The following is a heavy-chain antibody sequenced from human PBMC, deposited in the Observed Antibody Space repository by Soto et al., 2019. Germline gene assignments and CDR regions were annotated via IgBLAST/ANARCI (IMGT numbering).Heavy chain of an antibody. J-gene: IGHJ4*02. CDR1: GYTFTSYG. CDR3: ARSELSRWLVRGPEYYFDY. CDR2: ISAYNGNT. V-gene: IGHV1-18*01. D-gene: IGHD6-19*01. Sequence: ASVKVSCKASGYTFTSYGISWVRQAPGQGLEWMGWISAYNGNTNYAQKLQGRVTMTTDTSTSTAYMELRSLRSDDTAVYYCARSELSRWLVRGPEYYFDYWGQGTLVTVSS.